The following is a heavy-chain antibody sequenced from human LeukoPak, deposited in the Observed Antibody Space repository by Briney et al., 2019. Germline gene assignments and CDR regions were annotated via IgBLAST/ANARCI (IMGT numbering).Heavy chain of an antibody. J-gene: IGHJ5*02. CDR3: ARVGRRSGWYGIWFDP. CDR1: GVSFSGYY. D-gene: IGHD6-19*01. CDR2: INHSGST. V-gene: IGHV4-34*01. Sequence: SETLSLTCAVYGVSFSGYYWSWIRQPPGKGLEWIGEINHSGSTNYNPSLKSRVTISVDTSKNQFSLKLSSVTAADTAVYYCARVGRRSGWYGIWFDPWGQGTLVTVSS.